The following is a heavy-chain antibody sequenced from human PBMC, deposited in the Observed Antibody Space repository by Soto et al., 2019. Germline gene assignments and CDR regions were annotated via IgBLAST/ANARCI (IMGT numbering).Heavy chain of an antibody. V-gene: IGHV1-69*13. CDR1: GGTFSSYA. CDR3: ARSITGAKFNWFDP. D-gene: IGHD1-20*01. J-gene: IGHJ5*02. CDR2: IIPLFGTA. Sequence: VKVSCKASGGTFSSYAISWVRQAPGQGLEWMGGIIPLFGTANYAQKFQGRVTIAADEATSTAYMELRRLRSEDTAVYYCARSITGAKFNWFDPWGQGTLVTVSS.